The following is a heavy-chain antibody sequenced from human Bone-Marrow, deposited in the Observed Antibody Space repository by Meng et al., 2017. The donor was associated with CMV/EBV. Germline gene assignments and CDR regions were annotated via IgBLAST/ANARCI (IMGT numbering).Heavy chain of an antibody. CDR3: ASLIVVVPAGIYYGMDV. D-gene: IGHD2-2*01. J-gene: IGHJ6*02. CDR2: IRYDGSNK. Sequence: LSLTCAASGFTFSSYGMHWVRQAPGKGLEWVAFIRYDGSNKYYADSVKGRFTISRDNSKNTVYLQMNSLRAEDTAVYYCASLIVVVPAGIYYGMDVWGQGTTVTVSS. CDR1: GFTFSSYG. V-gene: IGHV3-30*02.